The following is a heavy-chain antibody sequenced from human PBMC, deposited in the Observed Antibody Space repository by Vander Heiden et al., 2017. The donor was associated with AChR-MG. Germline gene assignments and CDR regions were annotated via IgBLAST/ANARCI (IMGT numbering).Heavy chain of an antibody. J-gene: IGHJ6*02. Sequence: QVQLVQSGAEVKKPGASVKISCKASGNTLTSYYIHWVRQAPGQGLEWMGVISHNGGITRYAQKFQGRVTMTDDTSTSTVYVELSSLRSEDTAVYYCARDLAYYGMDVWGQGTTVTVSS. CDR2: ISHNGGIT. CDR3: ARDLAYYGMDV. V-gene: IGHV1-46*03. CDR1: GNTLTSYY.